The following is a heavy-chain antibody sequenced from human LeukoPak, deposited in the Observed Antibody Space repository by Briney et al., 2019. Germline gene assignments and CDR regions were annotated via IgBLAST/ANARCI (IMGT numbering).Heavy chain of an antibody. CDR1: GFTFSSYS. V-gene: IGHV3-21*01. Sequence: GGSLRLSCAASGFTFSSYSMNWVRQAPGKGLEWVSSISSSSSYIYYADSVKGRFTISRDNAKNSLYLQMNSLRAEDTAVYYCARDLIPSYYYDSSGFRYWGQGTLATVSS. CDR3: ARDLIPSYYYDSSGFRY. CDR2: ISSSSSYI. J-gene: IGHJ4*02. D-gene: IGHD3-22*01.